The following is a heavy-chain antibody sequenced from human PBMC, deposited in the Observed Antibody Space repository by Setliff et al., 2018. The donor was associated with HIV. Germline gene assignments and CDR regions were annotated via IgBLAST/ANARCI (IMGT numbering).Heavy chain of an antibody. J-gene: IGHJ4*02. V-gene: IGHV4-34*01. CDR3: ARVAVATLYTSTWYRDY. D-gene: IGHD6-13*01. CDR1: GGSFSAYY. CDR2: INHSGGT. Sequence: PSETLSLTCAVYGGSFSAYYWSWIRQTPGKGLEWIGEINHSGGTNYNPSLKSRVTMSVDTSKNQFSLKLSSVTAADTAVYYCARVAVATLYTSTWYRDYWGQGTLVTVSS.